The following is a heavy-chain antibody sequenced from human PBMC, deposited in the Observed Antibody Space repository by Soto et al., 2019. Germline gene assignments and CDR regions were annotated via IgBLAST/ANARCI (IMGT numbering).Heavy chain of an antibody. J-gene: IGHJ4*02. V-gene: IGHV4-34*01. Sequence: QVQLQQWGAGLLKPSETLSLTCAVYGGSFSGYYWSWIRQPPGKGLEWIGEINHSGSTNYNPSLKSRVTISVEPSKNQFSLKLSSVNAADTAVYYCARGKRWLRLRGFDYWGQGTLVTVSS. CDR1: GGSFSGYY. CDR2: INHSGST. CDR3: ARGKRWLRLRGFDY. D-gene: IGHD5-12*01.